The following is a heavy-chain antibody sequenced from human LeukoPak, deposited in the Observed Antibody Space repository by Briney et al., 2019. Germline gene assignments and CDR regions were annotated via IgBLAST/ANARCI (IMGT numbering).Heavy chain of an antibody. Sequence: PGGSLRLSCAASGFTFSGYGMNGVRGAPGKGLEWVSYISSSGSTTYYADAVKGRFTISRDNAKSSLYLQVNSLRAEDTAVYYCARGTGCDHWGQGNLVTVSS. CDR3: ARGTGCDH. D-gene: IGHD2-8*02. J-gene: IGHJ4*02. V-gene: IGHV3-48*03. CDR1: GFTFSGYG. CDR2: ISSSGSTT.